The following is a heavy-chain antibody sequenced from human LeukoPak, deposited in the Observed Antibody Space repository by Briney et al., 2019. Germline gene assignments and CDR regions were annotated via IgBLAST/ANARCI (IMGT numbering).Heavy chain of an antibody. Sequence: GGSLRLSCAASGFTFSSYWMHWVRQAPGKGLVWVSRINSDGSSTSYADSVKGRFTISRDNSKNTLYLQMNSLRADDTAVYYCARAPRYGDYVDYYYGMDVWGQGTTVTVSS. CDR1: GFTFSSYW. CDR2: INSDGSST. J-gene: IGHJ6*02. V-gene: IGHV3-74*01. D-gene: IGHD4-17*01. CDR3: ARAPRYGDYVDYYYGMDV.